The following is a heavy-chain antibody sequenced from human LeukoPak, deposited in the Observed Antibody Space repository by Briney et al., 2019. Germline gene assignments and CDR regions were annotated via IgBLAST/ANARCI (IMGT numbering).Heavy chain of an antibody. CDR1: GYTFTGYY. CDR3: ARGTTGFWSGRGYYYYKDV. J-gene: IGHJ6*03. Sequence: ASVKVSCKASGYTFTGYYMHWVRQAPGQGLEWMGWINPNSGGTNYAQKFQGRVTMTRDTSISTAYMELSRLRSDDTAVYYCARGTTGFWSGRGYYYYKDVWGKGTTVTVSS. V-gene: IGHV1-2*02. CDR2: INPNSGGT. D-gene: IGHD3-3*01.